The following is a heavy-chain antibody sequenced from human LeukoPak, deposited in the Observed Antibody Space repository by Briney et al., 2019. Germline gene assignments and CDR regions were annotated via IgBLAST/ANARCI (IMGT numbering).Heavy chain of an antibody. CDR3: AKANWDDEYIFDY. CDR2: INPNSGGT. J-gene: IGHJ4*02. D-gene: IGHD1-1*01. Sequence: GASVKVSCKASGYTFTDYYMHWVRQAPGQGPEWMGWINPNSGGTNYAQKFQGRVTMTRDTSISTAYMELSRLRSDDTAVYYCAKANWDDEYIFDYWGQGTLVTVSS. CDR1: GYTFTDYY. V-gene: IGHV1-2*02.